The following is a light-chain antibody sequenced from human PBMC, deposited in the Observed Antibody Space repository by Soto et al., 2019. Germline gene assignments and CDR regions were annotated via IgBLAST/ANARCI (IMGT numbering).Light chain of an antibody. V-gene: IGKV3-20*01. CDR1: QSVSSSTY. Sequence: PLPLGQSEGERATLSCMASQSVSSSTYLAWYQQKPGQAPRLLIYDASSRATGIPDRFSGSGSGTDFTLTISRLEPEDFAVYYCQQYGSSPHTFGQGTRLEIK. CDR3: QQYGSSPHT. CDR2: DAS. J-gene: IGKJ5*01.